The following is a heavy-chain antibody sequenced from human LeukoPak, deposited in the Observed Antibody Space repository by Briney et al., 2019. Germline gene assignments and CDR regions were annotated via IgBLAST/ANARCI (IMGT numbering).Heavy chain of an antibody. CDR3: AKGRVVVVITEPAFDY. D-gene: IGHD3-22*01. CDR1: GFTVSSNY. CDR2: IYSGGST. V-gene: IGHV3-53*01. J-gene: IGHJ4*02. Sequence: GGSLRLSCAASGFTVSSNYMSWVRQAPGKGLEWVSVIYSGGSTYYADSVEGRFTISRDNSKNTLYLQMNSLRAEDTAVYYCAKGRVVVVITEPAFDYWGQGTLVTVSS.